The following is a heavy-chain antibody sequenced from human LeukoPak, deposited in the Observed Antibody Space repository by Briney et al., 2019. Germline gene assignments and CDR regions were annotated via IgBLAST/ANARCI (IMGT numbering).Heavy chain of an antibody. V-gene: IGHV1-2*02. Sequence: GASVKVSCKASGYTFTGYYMHWVRQAPGQGLEWMGWINPNSGGTNYAQKFQGRVTMSRETSISTAYMELSRLRSDDTAVYYCARELRCCSSPFVYWGQGTLVAVSS. J-gene: IGHJ4*02. CDR1: GYTFTGYY. CDR3: ARELRCCSSPFVY. D-gene: IGHD6-13*01. CDR2: INPNSGGT.